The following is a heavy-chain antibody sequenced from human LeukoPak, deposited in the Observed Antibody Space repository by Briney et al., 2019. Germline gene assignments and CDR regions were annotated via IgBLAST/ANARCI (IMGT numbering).Heavy chain of an antibody. J-gene: IGHJ6*03. CDR1: GCTLTELS. V-gene: IGHV1-24*01. Sequence: ASVKVSCKVSGCTLTELSMHWVRQAPGRGLEWMGGFDPEDGETIYAQKFQGRVTMTEDTSTDTAYMELSSLRSEDTAVYYCATAHPDHCTNGVCYFYYYMDVWGKGTTVTVSS. CDR3: ATAHPDHCTNGVCYFYYYMDV. D-gene: IGHD2-8*01. CDR2: FDPEDGET.